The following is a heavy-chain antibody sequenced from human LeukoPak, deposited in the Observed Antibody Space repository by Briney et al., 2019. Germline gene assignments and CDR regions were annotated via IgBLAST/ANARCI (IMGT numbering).Heavy chain of an antibody. CDR1: GFTFNSYS. Sequence: GGSLRLSCAASGFTFNSYSMNWVRQAPGKGLEWISLIYTGGTTHYAASLIRRFTISRDNSKTTLFLQMNSLKAEDTAVYYCATGGRSGVALEQWGEGNLVTVS. CDR3: ATGGRSGVALEQ. V-gene: IGHV3-53*01. J-gene: IGHJ4*02. CDR2: IYTGGTT. D-gene: IGHD3-3*01.